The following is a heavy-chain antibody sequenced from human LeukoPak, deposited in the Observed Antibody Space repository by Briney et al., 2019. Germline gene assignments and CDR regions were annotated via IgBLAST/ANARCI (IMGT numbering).Heavy chain of an antibody. CDR2: INAGNGNT. Sequence: ASVKVSCEASGYTFTSYAMHWVRQAPGQRLEWMGWINAGNGNTKYSQKFQGRVTITRDTSASTAYMELSSLRSEDTAVYYCARDPRLGPGAFDIWGQGTMVTVSS. CDR3: ARDPRLGPGAFDI. J-gene: IGHJ3*02. V-gene: IGHV1-3*01. CDR1: GYTFTSYA. D-gene: IGHD1-14*01.